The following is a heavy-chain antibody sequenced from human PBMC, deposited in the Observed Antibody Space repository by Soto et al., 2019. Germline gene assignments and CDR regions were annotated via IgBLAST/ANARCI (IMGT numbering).Heavy chain of an antibody. D-gene: IGHD2-15*01. CDR3: ARDTSYSRATPAYYSSYHGMEV. J-gene: IGHJ6*02. CDR2: IIPIFGTA. CDR1: GGTLSSYA. Sequence: SVKVSCKASGGTLSSYAISWVRQAPGQGLEWMGGIIPIFGTANYAQKFQGRVTITADESTSTAYMELSSLRSEDTAVYYCARDTSYSRATPAYYSSYHGMEVWXQGTRATVSS. V-gene: IGHV1-69*13.